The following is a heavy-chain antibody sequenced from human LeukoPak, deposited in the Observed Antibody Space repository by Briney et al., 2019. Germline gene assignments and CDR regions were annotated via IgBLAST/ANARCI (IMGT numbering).Heavy chain of an antibody. CDR1: GYTFTSYD. CDR2: MNPNSGNT. CDR3: ARGRYGDSHYYYYYGMDV. D-gene: IGHD4-17*01. J-gene: IGHJ6*02. Sequence: ASVKVSCKASGYTFTSYDINWVRQATGQGLEWMGWMNPNSGNTGYAQKFQGRVPMHRNTSISTAYMELSSLRSEDTAVYYCARGRYGDSHYYYYYGMDVWGQGTTVTVSS. V-gene: IGHV1-8*01.